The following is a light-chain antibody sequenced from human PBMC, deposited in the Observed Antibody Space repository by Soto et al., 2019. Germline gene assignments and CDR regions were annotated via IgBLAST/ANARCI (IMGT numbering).Light chain of an antibody. Sequence: DIQMTHSPSSLSASVGYIVTITFRASQTITNYLNLYQQQSGKAPKLLIYATDTLQSGVPSRFSGSGSGTDYTLTISSLQPEDFATYYCQKSYSTPISFGQGTRLEIK. J-gene: IGKJ5*01. CDR2: ATD. CDR3: QKSYSTPIS. V-gene: IGKV1-39*01. CDR1: QTITNY.